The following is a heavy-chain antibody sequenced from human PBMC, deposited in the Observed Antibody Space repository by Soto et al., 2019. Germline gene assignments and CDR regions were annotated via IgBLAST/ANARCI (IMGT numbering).Heavy chain of an antibody. V-gene: IGHV3-7*01. D-gene: IGHD4-17*01. CDR1: GLTFSDYW. Sequence: GSLRLSCVGSGLTFSDYWMSWVRQAPGKGLEWVANIKHGGSEKYYVDSVKGRFTISRDNAKNSLYLQMNSLRAEDTAVYYCARDRDATNAFDIWGQGTMVTVSS. CDR2: IKHGGSEK. CDR3: ARDRDATNAFDI. J-gene: IGHJ3*02.